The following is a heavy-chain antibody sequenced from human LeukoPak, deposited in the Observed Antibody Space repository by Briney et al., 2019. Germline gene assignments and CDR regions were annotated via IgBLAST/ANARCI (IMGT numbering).Heavy chain of an antibody. J-gene: IGHJ3*02. CDR3: ARGPTMVRGVISPFDI. CDR1: GFTFSSYS. V-gene: IGHV3-48*01. CDR2: ISSSSSTI. D-gene: IGHD3-10*01. Sequence: GGSLRLSCAASGFTFSSYSMNWVRQAPGKGLEWVSYISSSSSTIYYADSVKGRFTISRDNAKNSLYLQMNSLRAEDTAVYYCARGPTMVRGVISPFDIWGQGTMVTVSS.